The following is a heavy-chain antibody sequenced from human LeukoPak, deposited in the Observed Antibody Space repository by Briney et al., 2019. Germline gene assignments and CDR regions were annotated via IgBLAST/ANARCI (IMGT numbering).Heavy chain of an antibody. J-gene: IGHJ4*02. CDR1: GYTFTSYD. Sequence: ASVKVSCKASGYTFTSYDINWVRQATGQGLEWMGWMNPNSGNTGYAQKFQGRVTMTRNTSISKAYMELSSLRSEDTAVYYCARGRERGITYDYWGQETLVTVSS. CDR2: MNPNSGNT. CDR3: ARGRERGITYDY. D-gene: IGHD3-10*01. V-gene: IGHV1-8*01.